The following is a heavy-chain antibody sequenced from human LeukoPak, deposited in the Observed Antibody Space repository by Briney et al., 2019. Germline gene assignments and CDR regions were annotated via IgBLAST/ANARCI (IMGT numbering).Heavy chain of an antibody. CDR2: ISTSGST. CDR3: ARDRGGSYYRRIYYFDY. CDR1: GGSISSYY. Sequence: PSETLSLTCTVSGGSISSYYWSWIRQPAGKGLEWIGRISTSGSTNYNPSLKSRVTMSVDTSKNQFSLKLSSVTAADTAVYYCARDRGGSYYRRIYYFDYWGQGTLVTVSS. J-gene: IGHJ4*02. V-gene: IGHV4-4*07. D-gene: IGHD1-26*01.